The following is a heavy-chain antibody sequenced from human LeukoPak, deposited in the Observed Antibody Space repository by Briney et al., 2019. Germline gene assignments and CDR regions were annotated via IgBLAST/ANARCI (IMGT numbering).Heavy chain of an antibody. D-gene: IGHD6-19*01. CDR2: INPSGGST. J-gene: IGHJ5*02. CDR1: GYTFTSYY. CDR3: AREIAGAVAGVNWFDP. V-gene: IGHV1-46*01. Sequence: ASVKVSCKASGYTFTSYYMHWVRQAPGQGLEWMGIINPSGGSTSYAQKFQGRVTMTRDTSTSTVYMDLSSLRSEDTAVYYCAREIAGAVAGVNWFDPWGQGTLVTVSS.